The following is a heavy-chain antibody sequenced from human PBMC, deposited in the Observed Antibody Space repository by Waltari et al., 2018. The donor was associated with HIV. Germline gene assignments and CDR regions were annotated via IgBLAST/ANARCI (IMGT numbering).Heavy chain of an antibody. CDR2: ISSNGGST. CDR3: ARGIVGGGMDV. Sequence: EVQLVESGGGLVQPGGSLRLSCAASGFTFGSYAVPWVRQAPGKGLEYVSAISSNGGSTYYANSVKGRFTISRDNSKNTLYLQMGSLRAEDMAVYYCARGIVGGGMDVWGQGTTVTVSS. CDR1: GFTFGSYA. J-gene: IGHJ6*02. D-gene: IGHD2-21*01. V-gene: IGHV3-64*01.